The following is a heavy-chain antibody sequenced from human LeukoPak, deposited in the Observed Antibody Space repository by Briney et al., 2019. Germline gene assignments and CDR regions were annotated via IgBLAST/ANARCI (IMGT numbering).Heavy chain of an antibody. CDR2: IRGDNGNT. CDR1: GYTFTSYY. CDR3: ARVAPPYYYYYMDV. Sequence: ASVKVSCKASGYTFTSYYMHWVRQAPGQGLEWVGWIRGDNGNTNYAQKLQGRVTISVDTSKNQFSLKLSSVTAADTAVYYCARVAPPYYYYYMDVWGKGTTVTISS. V-gene: IGHV1-18*04. J-gene: IGHJ6*03.